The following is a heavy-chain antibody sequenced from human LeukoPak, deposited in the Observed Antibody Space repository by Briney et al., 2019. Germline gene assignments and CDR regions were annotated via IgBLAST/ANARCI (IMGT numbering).Heavy chain of an antibody. CDR1: GFTFHDYA. CDR3: AKDIFTYYSDSTGGTFDI. V-gene: IGHV3-9*01. J-gene: IGHJ3*02. Sequence: GGSLRLSCAASGFTFHDYAMHWVRQAPGKGLEGVSGISWNSGSIGYADSVKGRFTISRDNAKNSLFLQMNSLRPEDTALYYCAKDIFTYYSDSTGGTFDIWGQGTMVTVSS. CDR2: ISWNSGSI. D-gene: IGHD3-22*01.